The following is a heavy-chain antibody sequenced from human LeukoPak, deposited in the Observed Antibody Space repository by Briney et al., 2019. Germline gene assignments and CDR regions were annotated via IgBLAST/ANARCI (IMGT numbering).Heavy chain of an antibody. CDR3: ARDGYCRSTSGLGDAYYFDS. J-gene: IGHJ4*02. CDR1: GGTFSSYA. CDR2: IIPILGIA. V-gene: IGHV1-69*04. D-gene: IGHD2-2*03. Sequence: VASVKVSCKASGGTFSSYAISWVRQAPGQGLEWMGRIIPILGIANYAQEFQGRVTITADKSTSTAYMELSSLRSEDTAVYYCARDGYCRSTSGLGDAYYFDSWGQGTLVTASS.